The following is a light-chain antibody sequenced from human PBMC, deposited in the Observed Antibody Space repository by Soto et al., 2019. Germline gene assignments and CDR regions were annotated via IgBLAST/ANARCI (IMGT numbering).Light chain of an antibody. CDR1: QSVGSSY. Sequence: EIVLTQSPGTLSLSPGERATLSCRASQSVGSSYLAWYRQKPGQAPRLLIYGASSRATGIPDRFSGSGSGTDFTLTISRLEPEDFAVYYCQQYGSSLYTFGQGTKVEIK. V-gene: IGKV3-20*01. CDR3: QQYGSSLYT. J-gene: IGKJ1*01. CDR2: GAS.